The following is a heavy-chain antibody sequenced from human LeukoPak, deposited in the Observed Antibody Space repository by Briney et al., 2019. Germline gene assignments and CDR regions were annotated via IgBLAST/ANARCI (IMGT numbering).Heavy chain of an antibody. Sequence: PSQTLSLTCAVSGGSISSGGYSWSWIRQHPGKGLEWIGYIYYSGSTYYNPSLKSRVTISVDTSKNQFSLKLSSVTAADTAVYYCARGWFDPWGQGTLVTVSS. CDR2: IYYSGST. CDR1: GGSISSGGYS. J-gene: IGHJ5*02. CDR3: ARGWFDP. V-gene: IGHV4-31*11.